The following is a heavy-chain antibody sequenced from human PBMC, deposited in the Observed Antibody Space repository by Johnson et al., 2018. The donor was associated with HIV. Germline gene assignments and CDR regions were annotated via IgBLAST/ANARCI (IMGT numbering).Heavy chain of an antibody. Sequence: QEQLEESGGGVVQPGGSLRLSCAASGFTFSDYGMHWVRQAPGKGLEWVSFIHYDGTNKYSPDSVKGRFTISRDNSKNTVYLQMISLRAEDMAVYYCARSRWADDAFDGWGQGTMVTVSS. D-gene: IGHD1-26*01. CDR2: IHYDGTNK. J-gene: IGHJ3*01. CDR1: GFTFSDYG. CDR3: ARSRWADDAFDG. V-gene: IGHV3-30*02.